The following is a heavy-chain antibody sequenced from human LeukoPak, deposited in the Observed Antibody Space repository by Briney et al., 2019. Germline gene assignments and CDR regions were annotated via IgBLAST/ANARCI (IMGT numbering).Heavy chain of an antibody. Sequence: GGSLRLSCAASGFTVSSNYMSWVRQAPGKGLEWVSVIYSGGDTYYADSVKGRFTISRDNSKNTLYLQMNTLRAEDTAVYYCARAAGYSGYDPFDYWGQGTLVTVSS. CDR1: GFTVSSNY. V-gene: IGHV3-53*01. CDR2: IYSGGDT. CDR3: ARAAGYSGYDPFDY. J-gene: IGHJ4*02. D-gene: IGHD5-12*01.